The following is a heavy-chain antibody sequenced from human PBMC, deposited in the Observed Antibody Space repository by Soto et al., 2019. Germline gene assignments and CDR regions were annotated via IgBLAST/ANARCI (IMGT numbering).Heavy chain of an antibody. CDR2: IYYSGST. CDR3: ARQKVDDYIWGSYRGPPYNWFDP. CDR1: GGSISSSSYY. Sequence: PSETLSLTCTVSGGSISSSSYYWGWIRQPPGKGLEWIGSIYYSGSTYYNPSLKSRVTISVDTSKNQFSLKLSSVTAADTAVYYCARQKVDDYIWGSYRGPPYNWFDPWGQGTLVTVSS. J-gene: IGHJ5*02. V-gene: IGHV4-39*01. D-gene: IGHD3-16*02.